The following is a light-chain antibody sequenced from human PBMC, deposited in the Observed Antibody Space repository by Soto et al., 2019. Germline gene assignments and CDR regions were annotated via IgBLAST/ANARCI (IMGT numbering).Light chain of an antibody. CDR1: SSDFASYNF. J-gene: IGLJ2*01. V-gene: IGLV2-14*01. CDR2: EVS. Sequence: SALTQPASVSGSPGQSITISCTGTSSDFASYNFVSWYQHYPGKAPKLIIYEVSNRPSGVSNRFSGSKSGNTASLTISGLQTEDEADYYCSSYTTTTTLIIFGGGTQLTVL. CDR3: SSYTTTTTLII.